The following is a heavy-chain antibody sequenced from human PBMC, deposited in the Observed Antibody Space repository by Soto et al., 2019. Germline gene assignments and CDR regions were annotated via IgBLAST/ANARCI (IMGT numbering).Heavy chain of an antibody. Sequence: QVQLVESGGGVVQPGRSLRLSCAASGFTFSSYGMHWVRQAPGKGLEWVAVISYDGSYKYYADSVMGRFTSSRDNSMDTLYLQMNILRAEDTAVYYCAKWMGGFDYWGQGALVTVSS. V-gene: IGHV3-30*18. CDR1: GFTFSSYG. D-gene: IGHD3-16*01. CDR3: AKWMGGFDY. CDR2: ISYDGSYK. J-gene: IGHJ4*02.